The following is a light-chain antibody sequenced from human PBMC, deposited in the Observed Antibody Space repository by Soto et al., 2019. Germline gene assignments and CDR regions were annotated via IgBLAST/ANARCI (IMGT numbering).Light chain of an antibody. CDR3: CSYAGSITLYV. CDR1: SSDVGSYNL. V-gene: IGLV2-23*01. Sequence: QSALTQPASVSGSPGQSITISCTGTSSDVGSYNLVSWYQQHPGKAPKLMIYEGSKRPSGVSNRFSGSKSGNTAPLTISGLQAEDAADYYCCSYAGSITLYVFGTGTKLTVL. CDR2: EGS. J-gene: IGLJ1*01.